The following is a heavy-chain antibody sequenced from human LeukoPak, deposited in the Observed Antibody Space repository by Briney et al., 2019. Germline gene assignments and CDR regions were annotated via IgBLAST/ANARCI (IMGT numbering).Heavy chain of an antibody. CDR3: ARGSSEYSSSPYYYYMDV. CDR1: GGSISSYY. V-gene: IGHV4-59*01. CDR2: IYYSGST. D-gene: IGHD6-6*01. J-gene: IGHJ6*03. Sequence: SETLSLTCTVSGGSISSYYWSWIRQPPGKGLEWIGYIYYSGSTNYNPSLKSRVTISVDTSKNQFSLKLSSVTAADTAVYYCARGSSEYSSSPYYYYMDVWGKGTTVTVSS.